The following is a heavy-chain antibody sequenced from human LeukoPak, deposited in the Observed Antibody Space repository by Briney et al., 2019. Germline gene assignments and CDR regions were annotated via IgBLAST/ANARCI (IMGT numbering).Heavy chain of an antibody. CDR2: IKEDGSDE. CDR1: GFTFSSYA. Sequence: GGSLRLSCAASGFTFSSYAMSWVRQAPGKGLEWVASIKEDGSDEYYVDSVKGRFIISRDNTKSSLYLQMNSLRAEDTAVYYCASRGRAIWGQGTMVTVSS. D-gene: IGHD3-16*01. V-gene: IGHV3-7*01. J-gene: IGHJ3*02. CDR3: ASRGRAI.